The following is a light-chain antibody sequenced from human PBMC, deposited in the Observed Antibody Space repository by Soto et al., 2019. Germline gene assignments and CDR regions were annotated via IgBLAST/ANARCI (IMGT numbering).Light chain of an antibody. CDR2: AAS. V-gene: IGKV1-6*01. CDR1: QDIRSD. CDR3: LQDHNYPLT. J-gene: IGKJ4*01. Sequence: AIQMTQFPSSLSASVGDRVTITCRASQDIRSDLGWYQQRPGKAPKLLIYAASTLAGGVPSRFSGSGSGTDFTLTISSLQPEDFATYYCLQDHNYPLTFGGGTTVEIK.